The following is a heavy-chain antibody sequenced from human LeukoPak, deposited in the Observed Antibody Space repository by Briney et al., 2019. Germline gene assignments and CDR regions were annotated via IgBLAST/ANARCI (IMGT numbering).Heavy chain of an antibody. J-gene: IGHJ3*02. CDR3: AREVGRGGDSLDAFDI. D-gene: IGHD2-21*02. CDR2: ISGSGVST. V-gene: IGHV3-23*01. Sequence: GGTLRLSCAASGFTFRTSGMSWVRQAPGKGLEWVSAISGSGVSTYYADSVKGRFTISRDNAKNSLYLQMNSLRAEDTAVYYCAREVGRGGDSLDAFDIWGQGTMVTVSS. CDR1: GFTFRTSG.